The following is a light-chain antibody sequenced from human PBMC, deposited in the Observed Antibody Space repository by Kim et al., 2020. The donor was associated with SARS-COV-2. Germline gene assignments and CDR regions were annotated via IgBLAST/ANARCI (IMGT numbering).Light chain of an antibody. CDR2: GAS. CDR3: QQYNNWPPIT. V-gene: IGKV3-15*01. Sequence: SPGAQPTLSCRASQGFSSNYAWYQKKRGQAPRLLIYGASTRATGIPGRFSGSGSGTEFTLTISSLQSEDFAVYYCQQYNNWPPITFGQGTRLEIK. J-gene: IGKJ5*01. CDR1: QGFSSN.